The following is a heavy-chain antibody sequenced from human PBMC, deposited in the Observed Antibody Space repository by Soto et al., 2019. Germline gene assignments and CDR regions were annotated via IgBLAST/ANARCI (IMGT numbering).Heavy chain of an antibody. CDR3: AIVWRVDAFDI. CDR2: IYSGGST. D-gene: IGHD2-8*01. V-gene: IGHV3-53*04. J-gene: IGHJ3*02. Sequence: EVQLVESGGGLVQPGGSLRLSCAASGFTVSSNYMSWVRQAPGKGLEWVSVIYSGGSTYYADSVKGRFTNSRHNSKNTMYLQMNSLRAEDTAVYYGAIVWRVDAFDICGQGTMVTVSS. CDR1: GFTVSSNY.